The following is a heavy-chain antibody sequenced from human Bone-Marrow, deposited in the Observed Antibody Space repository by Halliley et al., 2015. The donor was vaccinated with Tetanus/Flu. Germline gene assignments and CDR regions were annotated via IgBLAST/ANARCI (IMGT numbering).Heavy chain of an antibody. CDR2: FYSPGIV. CDR3: ASPNYSGSGSVYDEKDDGYEV. D-gene: IGHD3-10*01. J-gene: IGHJ3*01. V-gene: IGHV4-39*01. CDR1: GGSINDESYY. Sequence: TLSLTCSVSGGSINDESYYWGWIRQFPGGGLEWIGNFYSPGIVYYNPSLESRVTISTDASINQISLVLKSVTAADTAVYYCASPNYSGSGSVYDEKDDGYEVWGQGALVIVSS.